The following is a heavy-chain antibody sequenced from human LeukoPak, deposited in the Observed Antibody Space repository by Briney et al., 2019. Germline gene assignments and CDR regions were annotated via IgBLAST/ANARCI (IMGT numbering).Heavy chain of an antibody. D-gene: IGHD5-18*01. J-gene: IGHJ4*02. CDR1: GFTFSSYA. CDR3: ARDGSYGYSDY. V-gene: IGHV3-21*01. Sequence: GGSLRLSCAASGFTFSSYAMSWVRQAPGKGLEWVSSISSSSSYIYYADSVKGRFTISRDNAKNSLYLQMNSLRAEDTAVYYCARDGSYGYSDYWGQGTLVTVSS. CDR2: ISSSSSYI.